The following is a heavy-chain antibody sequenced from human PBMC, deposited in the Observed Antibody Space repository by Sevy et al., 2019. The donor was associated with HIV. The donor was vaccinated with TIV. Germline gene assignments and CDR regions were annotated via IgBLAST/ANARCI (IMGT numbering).Heavy chain of an antibody. CDR1: YGPISAYY. CDR2: IHYSGST. D-gene: IGHD5-12*01. V-gene: IGHV4-59*01. CDR3: ARAPPVRSGDDSLNWFDP. Sequence: SETLSLTCSVSYGPISAYYWNWIRQSPGKGLEWIGYIHYSGSTNYNPSFKSRVTMSLDTSRNQFPLQRNSVTAADTALYSWARAPPVRSGDDSLNWFDPWGRGTLVTVSS. J-gene: IGHJ5*02.